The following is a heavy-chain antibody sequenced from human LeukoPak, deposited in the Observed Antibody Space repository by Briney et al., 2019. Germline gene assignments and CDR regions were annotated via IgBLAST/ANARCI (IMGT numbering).Heavy chain of an antibody. J-gene: IGHJ3*02. V-gene: IGHV1-3*01. D-gene: IGHD2/OR15-2a*01. CDR3: AIMTFRIDAFDI. CDR1: GYTFTSYA. CDR2: INAGNGNT. Sequence: ASVKVSCKASGYTFTSYAMHWVRQAPGQRLEWMGWINAGNGNTKYSQKFQGRVTITRDTSASTAYMELSSLRSEDTAVYYCAIMTFRIDAFDIWGQGTMVTVSS.